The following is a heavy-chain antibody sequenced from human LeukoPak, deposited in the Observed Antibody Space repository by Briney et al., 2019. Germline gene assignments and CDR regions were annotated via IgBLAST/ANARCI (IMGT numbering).Heavy chain of an antibody. J-gene: IGHJ5*02. CDR3: AKDGYSYGNWFDP. CDR1: GYTFTGYY. Sequence: ASVKVSCKASGYTFTGYYMHWGRQAPGQGLEWMGWINPNSGGTNYAQKFQGRVTMTRDTSISTAYMELSRLRSDDTAVYYCAKDGYSYGNWFDPWGQGTLVTVSS. D-gene: IGHD5-18*01. CDR2: INPNSGGT. V-gene: IGHV1-2*02.